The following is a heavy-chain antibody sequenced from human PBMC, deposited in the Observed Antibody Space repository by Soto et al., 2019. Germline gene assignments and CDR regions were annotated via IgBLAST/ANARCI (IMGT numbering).Heavy chain of an antibody. CDR1: GGTMGAFC. Sequence: SETQSLPNTVSGGTMGAFCWSWIRQAPGVGLEWIAYVYYSGYTHYNPPLKSRVTISVDTSKNQFSLKLTSVTAADTAANYCARGWCSVELDFWGPGALVTVSS. CDR3: ARGWCSVELDF. D-gene: IGHD2-8*02. J-gene: IGHJ4*02. CDR2: VYYSGYT. V-gene: IGHV4-59*01.